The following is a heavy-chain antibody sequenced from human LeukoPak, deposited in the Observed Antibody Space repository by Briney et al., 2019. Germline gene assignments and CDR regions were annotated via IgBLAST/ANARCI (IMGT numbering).Heavy chain of an antibody. J-gene: IGHJ4*02. Sequence: GGSLRLSCAASGFTFSTYAMHWVRQAPGKGLEYVSAISTNGGGTYYANSVKGRFTISRDNSKNTLYLQMGSLRAEDMAAYYCARWGSTSCYDYWGQGTLVTVSS. CDR1: GFTFSTYA. CDR3: ARWGSTSCYDY. V-gene: IGHV3-64*01. CDR2: ISTNGGGT. D-gene: IGHD2-2*01.